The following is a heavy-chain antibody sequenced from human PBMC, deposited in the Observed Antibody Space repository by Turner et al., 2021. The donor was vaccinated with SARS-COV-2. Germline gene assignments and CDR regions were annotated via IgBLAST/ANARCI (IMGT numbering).Heavy chain of an antibody. CDR2: IKQDGSEK. CDR1: GFTFSSYW. Sequence: EVQLAESGGGWVQHGGSLRISCAASGFTFSSYWMSWVRQAPGKGLEWVANIKQDGSEKYYVDSVKGRFTISRDNAKNSLYLQMNSLRAEDTAVYYCARGRSSGWSDFYYWGQGTLVTVSS. J-gene: IGHJ4*02. V-gene: IGHV3-7*01. D-gene: IGHD6-13*01. CDR3: ARGRSSGWSDFYY.